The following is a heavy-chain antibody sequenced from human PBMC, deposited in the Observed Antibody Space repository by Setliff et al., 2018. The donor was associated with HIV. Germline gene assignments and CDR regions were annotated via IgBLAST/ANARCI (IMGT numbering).Heavy chain of an antibody. V-gene: IGHV4-61*09. CDR1: GDSINSGTYY. Sequence: PSETLSLTCTVSGDSINSGTYYWSWIRQPAGKGLEWIGHIHITGNTDYNPSLKSRVTISVDTSRNQFSLRLNSVTAADTAVYFCARVGLAYSGDMDVWGKGTTVTVS. CDR3: ARVGLAYSGDMDV. CDR2: IHITGNT. D-gene: IGHD2-21*01. J-gene: IGHJ6*03.